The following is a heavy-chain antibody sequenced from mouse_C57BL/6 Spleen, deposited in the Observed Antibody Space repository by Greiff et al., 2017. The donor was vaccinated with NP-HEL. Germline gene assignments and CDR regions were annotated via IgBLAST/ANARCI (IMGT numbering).Heavy chain of an antibody. J-gene: IGHJ3*01. V-gene: IGHV1-54*01. CDR2: INPGSGGT. CDR3: ARSESYYSNYGAY. D-gene: IGHD2-5*01. CDR1: GYAFTNYL. Sequence: QVQLQQSGAELVRPGTSVKVSCKASGYAFTNYLIEWVKQRPGQGLEWIGVINPGSGGTNYNEKFKGKATLTADKSSSTAYMQLSSLTSEDSAVYFCARSESYYSNYGAYWGQGTLVTVSA.